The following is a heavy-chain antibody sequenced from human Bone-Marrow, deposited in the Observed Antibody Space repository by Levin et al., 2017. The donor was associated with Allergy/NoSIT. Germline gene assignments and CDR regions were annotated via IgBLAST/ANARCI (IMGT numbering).Heavy chain of an antibody. CDR2: IYYSGRA. CDR1: GGSISGNDYH. CDR3: ARGADYVYANWYFDL. J-gene: IGHJ2*01. Sequence: SETLSLSCNVSGGSISGNDYHWGWLRQPPGKGLESLGNIYYSGRAYYNPALKSRVTMSIDTSKNQLSLRLSSVTAADTAVYYCARGADYVYANWYFDLWGRGTLVTVSS. D-gene: IGHD4/OR15-4a*01. V-gene: IGHV4-39*07.